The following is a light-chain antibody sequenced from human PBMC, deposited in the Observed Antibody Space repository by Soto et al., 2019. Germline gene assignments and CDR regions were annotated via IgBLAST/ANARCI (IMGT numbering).Light chain of an antibody. CDR3: SSYTSSSTPYV. V-gene: IGLV2-14*03. CDR1: STDVGGSSY. Sequence: QSVLTQPASVSVSPGQSITISCTGTSTDVGGSSYVSWYQHHPGKAPRLMIYDVSNRPSGVSDRFSGSKSGNTASLTISGLQAEDEADYYCSSYTSSSTPYVFGTGTKVTVL. J-gene: IGLJ1*01. CDR2: DVS.